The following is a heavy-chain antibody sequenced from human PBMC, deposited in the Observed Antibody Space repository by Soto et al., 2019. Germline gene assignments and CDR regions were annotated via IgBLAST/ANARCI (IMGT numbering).Heavy chain of an antibody. Sequence: SETLSLTCTVSGGSISSYYWSWIRQPPGKGLEWIGYIYYSGSTNYNPSLKSRVTISVDTSKNQFFLKLSSVTAADTAVYYCARHRYSYGVYYFDYWGQGTLVTVSS. D-gene: IGHD5-18*01. V-gene: IGHV4-59*01. J-gene: IGHJ4*02. CDR2: IYYSGST. CDR1: GGSISSYY. CDR3: ARHRYSYGVYYFDY.